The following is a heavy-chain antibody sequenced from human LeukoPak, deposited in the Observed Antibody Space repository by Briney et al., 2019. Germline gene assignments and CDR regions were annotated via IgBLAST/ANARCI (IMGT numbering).Heavy chain of an antibody. J-gene: IGHJ4*02. CDR3: AKDRWSGSYYTFDY. D-gene: IGHD1-26*01. CDR2: ISGSGGST. Sequence: GGSLRLSCAASGFTFSSYAMSWVRQAPGKGLEWVPAISGSGGSTYYADSVKGRFTISRDNSKNTVYLQMNSLRAEDTAVYYCAKDRWSGSYYTFDYWGQGTLVTVSS. CDR1: GFTFSSYA. V-gene: IGHV3-23*01.